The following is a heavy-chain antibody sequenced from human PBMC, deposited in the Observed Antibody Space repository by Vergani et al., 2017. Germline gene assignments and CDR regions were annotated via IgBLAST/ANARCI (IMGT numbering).Heavy chain of an antibody. CDR3: ARDWATVTGGVEPYGMDV. CDR1: GFTFSSYS. CDR2: ISSSSYI. D-gene: IGHD4-17*01. V-gene: IGHV3-21*04. Sequence: EVQLVESGGGLVKPGGSLRLSCAASGFTFSSYSMNWVRQAPGKGLEWVSSISSSSYIYYADSVMGRFTSYRDNDKNSLYLQMNSLRAGDTAVYYCARDWATVTGGVEPYGMDVWGQGTTVTVSS. J-gene: IGHJ6*02.